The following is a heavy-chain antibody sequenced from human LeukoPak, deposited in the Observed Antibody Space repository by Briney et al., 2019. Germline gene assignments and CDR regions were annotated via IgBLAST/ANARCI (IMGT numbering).Heavy chain of an antibody. CDR1: GFTFSSYA. J-gene: IGHJ4*02. CDR3: AKDPSPATGFYYYFDY. D-gene: IGHD3-22*01. CDR2: ISSNGAST. V-gene: IGHV3-23*01. Sequence: GGSLRLSCAASGFTFSSYAMSWVRQAPGEGLEWVSGISSNGASTYYVDSVKGRFTISRDNSKNTLFLQMNSLRAEDTAVYYCAKDPSPATGFYYYFDYWGQGTLVTVSS.